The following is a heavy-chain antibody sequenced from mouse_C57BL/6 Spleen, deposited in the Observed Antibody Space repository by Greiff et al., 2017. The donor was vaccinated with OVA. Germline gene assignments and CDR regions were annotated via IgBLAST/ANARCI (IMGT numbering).Heavy chain of an antibody. J-gene: IGHJ3*01. CDR3: ARWGGYGSSLFAY. Sequence: QVQLQQPRAELVRPGSSVKLSCKASGYTFTSYWMHWVKQRPIQGLEWIGNIDPSDSETHYNQKFKDKATLTVDKSSSTAYMQLSSLTSEDSAVYYCARWGGYGSSLFAYWGQGTLVTVSA. V-gene: IGHV1-52*01. CDR1: GYTFTSYW. CDR2: IDPSDSET. D-gene: IGHD1-1*01.